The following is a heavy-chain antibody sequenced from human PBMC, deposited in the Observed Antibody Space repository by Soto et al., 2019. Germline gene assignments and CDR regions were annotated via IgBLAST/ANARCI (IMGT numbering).Heavy chain of an antibody. CDR3: AKGRTIESLEWLLPFDL. J-gene: IGHJ4*02. Sequence: PGGSLRLSCAASGFTFSSNAMSWVRQAPGKGLEWVSIISTSGGTTYYADSVKGRFTVSRDNSENTLYLQMNSLRAGDTAVYYCAKGRTIESLEWLLPFDLWGQGTLVTVSS. D-gene: IGHD3-3*02. CDR1: GFTFSSNA. CDR2: ISTSGGTT. V-gene: IGHV3-23*01.